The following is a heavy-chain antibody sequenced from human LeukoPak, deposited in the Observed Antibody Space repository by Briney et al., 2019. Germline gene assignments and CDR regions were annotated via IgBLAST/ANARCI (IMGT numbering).Heavy chain of an antibody. D-gene: IGHD3-3*01. CDR2: IVVGSGNT. V-gene: IGHV1-58*01. J-gene: IGHJ3*02. CDR3: AAGYDFWSGYDI. CDR1: GFTFTSSA. Sequence: ASVKVSCKASGFTFTSSAVQWVRQARGQRLEWIGWIVVGSGNTNYAQKLQERVTITRDMSTSTAYMELSSLRSEDTAVYYCAAGYDFWSGYDIWGQGTMVTVSS.